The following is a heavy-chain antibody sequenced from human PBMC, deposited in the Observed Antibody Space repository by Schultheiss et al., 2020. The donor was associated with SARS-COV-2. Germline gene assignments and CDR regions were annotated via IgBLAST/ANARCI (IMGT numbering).Heavy chain of an antibody. V-gene: IGHV3-53*01. J-gene: IGHJ4*02. D-gene: IGHD3-10*02. CDR2: IYSGGST. CDR3: ARDVQGSADY. Sequence: GGSLRLSCAASGFTVSSNYMSWVRQAPGKGLEWVSVIYSGGSTYYADSVKGRFSISRDISRNTLYLQMHSLRVEDTAMYYCARDVQGSADYWGQGSLVTVSS. CDR1: GFTVSSNY.